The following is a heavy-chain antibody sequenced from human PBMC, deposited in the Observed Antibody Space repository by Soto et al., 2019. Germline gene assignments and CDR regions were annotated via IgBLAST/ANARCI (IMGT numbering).Heavy chain of an antibody. V-gene: IGHV1-2*04. CDR3: ARERITIFGVVMNLDY. CDR2: INPNSGGT. Sequence: ASVKVSCKASGYTFTGYYMHWVRQAPGQGLEWMGWINPNSGGTNYAQKFQGWVTMTRDTSISTAYMELSRLRSDDTAVYYCARERITIFGVVMNLDYWGQGTLVTVSS. J-gene: IGHJ4*02. D-gene: IGHD3-3*01. CDR1: GYTFTGYY.